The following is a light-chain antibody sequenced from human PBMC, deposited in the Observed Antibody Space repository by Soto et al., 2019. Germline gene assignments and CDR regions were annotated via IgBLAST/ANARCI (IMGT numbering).Light chain of an antibody. Sequence: QSVLTQPPSMSAAPGQTVTIACSGSAFNIGNNYVSWYQQVTGTAPKLLIYDNNKLPSGIPDRFTGSKSVTSATLDITGLQTGDEADYYCETWDVSLNTVVFGGGTKLTV. CDR1: AFNIGNNY. CDR2: DNN. J-gene: IGLJ3*02. CDR3: ETWDVSLNTVV. V-gene: IGLV1-51*01.